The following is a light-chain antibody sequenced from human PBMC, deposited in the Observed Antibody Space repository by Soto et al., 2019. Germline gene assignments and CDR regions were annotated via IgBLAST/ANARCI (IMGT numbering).Light chain of an antibody. V-gene: IGLV2-18*02. CDR3: SSFTSRFTFV. J-gene: IGLJ1*01. CDR1: SSDVGSYDY. CDR2: EVT. Sequence: QSALIQPPSVSGSPGQSVTISCTGTSSDVGSYDYVSWYQQHPGKAPKLMISEVTNRPSGVSDRFSGSKSGNTASLTISGLQAEDEADYYCSSFTSRFTFVFGTGTQLTVL.